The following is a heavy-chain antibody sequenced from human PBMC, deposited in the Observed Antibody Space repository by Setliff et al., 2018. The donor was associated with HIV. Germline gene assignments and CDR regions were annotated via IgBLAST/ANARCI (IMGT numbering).Heavy chain of an antibody. J-gene: IGHJ3*02. CDR1: GFPFNEFW. V-gene: IGHV3-21*01. CDR3: AKGGRVYDILTGSTWAPDAFDI. CDR2: ISSSTRYI. Sequence: GGSLRLSCEASGFPFNEFWMSWVRQAPGQGLEWVSCISSSTRYIYYADSVKGRFTISRDNAKNSLYLQISSLRAEDTAVYYCAKGGRVYDILTGSTWAPDAFDIWGQGTMVTVSS. D-gene: IGHD3-9*01.